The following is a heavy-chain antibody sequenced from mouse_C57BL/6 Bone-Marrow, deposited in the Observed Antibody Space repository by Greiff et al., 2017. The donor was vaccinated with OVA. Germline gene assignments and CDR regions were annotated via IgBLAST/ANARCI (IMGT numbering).Heavy chain of an antibody. V-gene: IGHV1-81*01. CDR3: AREDYYGSRYWFAY. J-gene: IGHJ3*01. Sequence: VQLQQSGAELARPGASVKLSCKASGYTFTSYGISWVKQRTGQGLEWIGEIYPRSGNTYYTEKFKGKATLTADKSSSTACMELRSLTSEDSAVYFCAREDYYGSRYWFAYWGTATLGPVSA. CDR2: IYPRSGNT. D-gene: IGHD1-1*01. CDR1: GYTFTSYG.